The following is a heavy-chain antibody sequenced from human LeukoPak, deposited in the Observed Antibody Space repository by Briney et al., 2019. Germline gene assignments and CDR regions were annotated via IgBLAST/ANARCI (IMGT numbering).Heavy chain of an antibody. CDR2: FDPEDGET. D-gene: IGHD1-1*01. Sequence: ASVKVSCKVSGYTLTELSMHWVRQAPGKGLEWMGGFDPEDGETIYAQKFQGRVTMTEDTSTDTAYMELSSPRSEDTAVYYCATTKLEVDAFDIWGQGTMVTVSS. CDR1: GYTLTELS. V-gene: IGHV1-24*01. CDR3: ATTKLEVDAFDI. J-gene: IGHJ3*02.